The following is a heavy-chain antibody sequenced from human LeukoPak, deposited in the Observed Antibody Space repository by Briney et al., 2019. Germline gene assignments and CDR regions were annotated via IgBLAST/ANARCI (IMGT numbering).Heavy chain of an antibody. CDR2: MNPNSGNT. J-gene: IGHJ4*02. Sequence: ASVKVSCKASGYTFTSYDINWVRQATGQGLEWMGWMNPNSGNTGYAQKFQGRVTMTRNTSISTAYMELSGLRSEDTAVYYCALFGGWLQPFDYWGQGTLVTVSS. D-gene: IGHD5-24*01. V-gene: IGHV1-8*01. CDR3: ALFGGWLQPFDY. CDR1: GYTFTSYD.